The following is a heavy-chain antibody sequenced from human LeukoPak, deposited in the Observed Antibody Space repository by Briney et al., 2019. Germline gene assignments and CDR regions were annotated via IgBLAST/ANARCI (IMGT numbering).Heavy chain of an antibody. Sequence: KASETLSLTCAVYGESFSGYYWSWIRQPPGKGLEWIGEINHSGSTNYNPSLKSRVTISVDTSKNQFSLKLSSVTAADTAVYYCARGDFLAVAGVFDYWGQGTLVTVSS. D-gene: IGHD6-19*01. V-gene: IGHV4-34*01. CDR3: ARGDFLAVAGVFDY. J-gene: IGHJ4*02. CDR1: GESFSGYY. CDR2: INHSGST.